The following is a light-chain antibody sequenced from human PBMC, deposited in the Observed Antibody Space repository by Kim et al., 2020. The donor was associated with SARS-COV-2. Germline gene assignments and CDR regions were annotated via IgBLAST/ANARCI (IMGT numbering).Light chain of an antibody. CDR1: QSICSW. Sequence: DIQMTQSPSTLSASVGDRVTITCRASQSICSWLAWYQQKPGKAPKLLIYKASSLESGVPSRFSGSGSGTEFTLTISSLQPDDFATYYCQQYNSYSWTFGQGTRWIS. V-gene: IGKV1-5*03. CDR3: QQYNSYSWT. J-gene: IGKJ1*01. CDR2: KAS.